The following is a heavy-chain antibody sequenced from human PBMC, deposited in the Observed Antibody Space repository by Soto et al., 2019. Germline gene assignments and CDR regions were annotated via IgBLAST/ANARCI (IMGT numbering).Heavy chain of an antibody. CDR1: GYTFTSYG. Sequence: QVQLVQSGAEVKKPGASVKVSCKASGYTFTSYGISWVRQAPGQGLEWMGWISAYNGNTKYAQKLQGRVTMTTDTTTSTANTELRSLRSDDTAVYYCAGDLAVALIDYWGQGPLVTDSS. D-gene: IGHD5-12*01. CDR2: ISAYNGNT. J-gene: IGHJ4*02. CDR3: AGDLAVALIDY. V-gene: IGHV1-18*01.